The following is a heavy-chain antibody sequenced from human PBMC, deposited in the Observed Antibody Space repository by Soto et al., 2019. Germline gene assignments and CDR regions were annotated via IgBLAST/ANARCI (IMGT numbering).Heavy chain of an antibody. CDR3: ARHGYTSGRTYFDY. Sequence: SETLSLTCAVSGGSISSGGYSWSWIRQPPGKGLEWIGYIYHSGSTYYNPSLKSRLTTSLDTSKNQFSLKLTSVTAADTAVYYCARHGYTSGRTYFDYWGQGTLVPVSS. D-gene: IGHD6-19*01. CDR1: GGSISSGGYS. CDR2: IYHSGST. V-gene: IGHV4-30-2*03. J-gene: IGHJ4*02.